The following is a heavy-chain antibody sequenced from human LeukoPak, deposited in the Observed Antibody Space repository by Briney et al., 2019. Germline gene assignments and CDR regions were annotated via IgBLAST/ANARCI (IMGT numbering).Heavy chain of an antibody. D-gene: IGHD1-26*01. J-gene: IGHJ5*02. V-gene: IGHV3-21*01. CDR2: ISSSSSYI. Sequence: PGGSLRLSCAASGFTFSSYSMNWVRQAPGKGLEWVSSISSSSSYIYYADSVKGRFTISRDNAKNSLYLQMNSLRAEDTAVYYCAGSGGGATTGWFDPWGQGTLVTVSS. CDR1: GFTFSSYS. CDR3: AGSGGGATTGWFDP.